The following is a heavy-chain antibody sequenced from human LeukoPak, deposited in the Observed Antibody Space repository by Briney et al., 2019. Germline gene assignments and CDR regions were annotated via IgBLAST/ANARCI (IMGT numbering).Heavy chain of an antibody. D-gene: IGHD2-15*01. CDR3: AREPYRYCSGGSCYSSWFDP. V-gene: IGHV4-59*01. J-gene: IGHJ5*02. CDR2: IYYSGST. CDR1: GGSISSYY. Sequence: PSETLSLTCTVSGGSISSYYWSWIRKPPGKGLEWIGYIYYSGSTNYNPSLKSRVTISVDTSKNQFSLKLSSVTAADTAAYYCAREPYRYCSGGSCYSSWFDPWGQGTLVTVSS.